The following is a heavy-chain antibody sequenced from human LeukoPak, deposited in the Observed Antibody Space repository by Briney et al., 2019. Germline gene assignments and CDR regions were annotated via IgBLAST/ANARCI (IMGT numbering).Heavy chain of an antibody. CDR2: IYNSGTT. CDR1: GGSISTGGYY. CDR3: ARHVLSGYLNYWYFDL. Sequence: SETLSLTCTVSGGSISTGGYYWTWIRQHPGKGLEWIGYIYNSGTTYYNPSLKSRVTISVDTSKNQFSLKLSSVTAADTAVHYCARHVLSGYLNYWYFDLWGRGTLVTVSS. V-gene: IGHV4-39*01. J-gene: IGHJ2*01. D-gene: IGHD3-3*01.